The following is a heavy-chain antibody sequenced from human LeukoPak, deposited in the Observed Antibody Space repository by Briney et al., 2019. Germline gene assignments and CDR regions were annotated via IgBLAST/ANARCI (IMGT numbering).Heavy chain of an antibody. V-gene: IGHV3-23*01. CDR2: ISGSGGST. CDR1: GVNFASCA. CDR3: AKHQNKGFDY. J-gene: IGHJ4*02. Sequence: GGSLRLSCAASGVNFASCAMSWVRQAPGKGLEWVSIISGSGGSTYYVDSVKGRFTISRDNSKNTLYLQMNSLRAEDTAVYYCAKHQNKGFDYWGQGTLVTVSS.